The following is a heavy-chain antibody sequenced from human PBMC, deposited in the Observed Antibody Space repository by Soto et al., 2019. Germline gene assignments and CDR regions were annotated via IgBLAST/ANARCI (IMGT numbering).Heavy chain of an antibody. Sequence: QVQLVESGGGVVQPGRSLRLSCAASGFTFSSYAMHWVRQAPGKGLEWVGVISYDGSNKYYADSVKGRFTISRDNSKNTLYLQMNSLRAEDTAVYYCARGRVLGFDYWGQGTLVTVSS. CDR1: GFTFSSYA. J-gene: IGHJ4*02. D-gene: IGHD3-10*01. CDR3: ARGRVLGFDY. CDR2: ISYDGSNK. V-gene: IGHV3-30-3*01.